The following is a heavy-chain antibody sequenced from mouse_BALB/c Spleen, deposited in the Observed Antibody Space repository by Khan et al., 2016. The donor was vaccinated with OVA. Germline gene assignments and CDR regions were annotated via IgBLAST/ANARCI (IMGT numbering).Heavy chain of an antibody. CDR3: ARDGYSPWFAY. D-gene: IGHD2-3*01. J-gene: IGHJ3*01. CDR2: IDPENGDT. V-gene: IGHV14-1*02. Sequence: EVQLKQSGAELVRPGALVKLSCKASGFNIKDYYMHWVKQRPEQGLVWIGRIDPENGDTIYDPKFQGKASITSDTSSNTAYLQLSSLTSEDTAVYYCARDGYSPWFAYGGQGTLVTVSA. CDR1: GFNIKDYY.